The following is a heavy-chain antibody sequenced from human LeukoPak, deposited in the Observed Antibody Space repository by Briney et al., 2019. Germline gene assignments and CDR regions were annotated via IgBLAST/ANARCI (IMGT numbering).Heavy chain of an antibody. CDR1: GFTFDDYA. Sequence: GGSLSLSCAASGFTFDDYAMHWVRQAPGKGLEWVSGISWNSGSIGYADSVKGRFTISRDNAKNSLYLQMNSLRAEDTALYYCAKSGWYVGDAFDIWGQGTMVTVSS. J-gene: IGHJ3*02. CDR2: ISWNSGSI. CDR3: AKSGWYVGDAFDI. V-gene: IGHV3-9*01. D-gene: IGHD6-19*01.